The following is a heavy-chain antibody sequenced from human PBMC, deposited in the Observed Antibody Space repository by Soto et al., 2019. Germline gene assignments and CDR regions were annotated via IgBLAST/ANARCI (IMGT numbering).Heavy chain of an antibody. Sequence: ASVKVSCKASGYTFTSYYMHWVRQAPGQGLEWMGIINPSGGSTSYAQKFQGRVTMTRDTSTGTVYMELSSLRSEDTAVYYCATGVVTTVKPGGMDVWGQGTTVTVSS. CDR2: INPSGGST. CDR3: ATGVVTTVKPGGMDV. V-gene: IGHV1-46*01. D-gene: IGHD4-4*01. J-gene: IGHJ6*02. CDR1: GYTFTSYY.